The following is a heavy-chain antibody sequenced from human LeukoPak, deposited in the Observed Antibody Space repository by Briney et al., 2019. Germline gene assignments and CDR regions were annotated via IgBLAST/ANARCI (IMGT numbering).Heavy chain of an antibody. Sequence: GGSLRLSCAASGFILTNYAITWVRQAPGKGVEWVSTISCTVITYSPHSVKARFTISRDNSKNTLYLQMNDLRAEDTAIYYCAKDSRAGSPRAFDIWGQGTMVTVSS. J-gene: IGHJ3*02. CDR3: AKDSRAGSPRAFDI. CDR1: GFILTNYA. CDR2: ISCTVIT. V-gene: IGHV3-23*01.